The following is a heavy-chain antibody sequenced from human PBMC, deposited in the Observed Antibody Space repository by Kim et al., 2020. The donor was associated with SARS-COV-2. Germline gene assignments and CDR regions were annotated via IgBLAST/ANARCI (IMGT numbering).Heavy chain of an antibody. CDR3: TTADYYDSSGYYHDAFDI. J-gene: IGHJ3*02. D-gene: IGHD3-22*01. V-gene: IGHV3-15*01. Sequence: KGRFTISRDDSKNTLYLQMNSLKTEDTAVYYCTTADYYDSSGYYHDAFDIWGQGTMVTVSS.